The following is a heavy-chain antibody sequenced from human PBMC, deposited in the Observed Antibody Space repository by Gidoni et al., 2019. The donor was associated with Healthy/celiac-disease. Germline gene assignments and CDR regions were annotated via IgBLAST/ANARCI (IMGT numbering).Heavy chain of an antibody. CDR1: GYTFTSYG. J-gene: IGHJ4*02. CDR2: ISAYNGNT. Sequence: QVQLVQSGAEVKKPGASVKVSCKASGYTFTSYGISWVRQAPGQGLEWMGWISAYNGNTNYAQKLQGRVTMTTDTSTSTAYMELRSLRSDATAVYYCARVYSSSWYDILRPGPFDYWGQGTLVTVSS. CDR3: ARVYSSSWYDILRPGPFDY. V-gene: IGHV1-18*04. D-gene: IGHD6-13*01.